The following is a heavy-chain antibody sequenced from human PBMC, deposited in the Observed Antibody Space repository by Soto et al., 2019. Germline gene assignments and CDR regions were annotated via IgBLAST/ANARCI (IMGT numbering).Heavy chain of an antibody. CDR3: ARVVGTTGNFDY. Sequence: SETLSLTCTVSGGSISSYYWSWIRQPPGKGLEWIGYIYYSGSTNYNPSLKSRVTISVDTSKNQFSLKLSSVTAADTAVYYCARVVGTTGNFDYWGQGTLVTVSS. CDR1: GGSISSYY. J-gene: IGHJ4*02. V-gene: IGHV4-59*01. D-gene: IGHD4-4*01. CDR2: IYYSGST.